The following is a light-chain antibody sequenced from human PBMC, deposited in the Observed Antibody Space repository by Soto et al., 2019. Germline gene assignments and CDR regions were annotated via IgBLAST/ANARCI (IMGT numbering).Light chain of an antibody. Sequence: ALTQPASVSGSPGQSITISCTGTSSDVGGYNYVSWYQQYPGKAPKLMIYEVSNRPSGVSNRFSGSKSGNTASLTISGLQAEDEADHYCSSYTSISTYVFGTGTKVTVL. J-gene: IGLJ1*01. V-gene: IGLV2-14*01. CDR1: SSDVGGYNY. CDR2: EVS. CDR3: SSYTSISTYV.